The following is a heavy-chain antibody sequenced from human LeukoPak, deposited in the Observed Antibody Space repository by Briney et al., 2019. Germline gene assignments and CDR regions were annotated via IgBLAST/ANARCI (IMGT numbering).Heavy chain of an antibody. CDR2: IYPGDSDT. D-gene: IGHD2-2*01. CDR1: GYSFTSYW. V-gene: IGHV5-51*01. J-gene: IGHJ5*02. CDR3: ARSLRYCSSTSCYNNWFDP. Sequence: GESLKISCKGSGYSFTSYWIGWVRQMPGKGLEWMGIIYPGDSDTRCSPSFQGQVTISADKSISTAYLQWSSLKASDTAMYYCARSLRYCSSTSCYNNWFDPWGQGTLVTVSS.